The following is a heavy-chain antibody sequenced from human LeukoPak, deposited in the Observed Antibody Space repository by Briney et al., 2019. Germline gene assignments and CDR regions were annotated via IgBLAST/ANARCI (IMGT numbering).Heavy chain of an antibody. CDR2: IRYDGSNQ. CDR1: GFSFSTYG. CDR3: AKDGGAFDVDY. V-gene: IGHV3-30*02. D-gene: IGHD2-15*01. Sequence: PGGSLRLSCATSGFSFSTYGMHWVRQAPGKGLEWVAFIRYDGSNQYYAASVKGRFTISRGSSKNTLYLQMNSLRPEDTAVYSCAKDGGAFDVDYWGQGTLVTVSS. J-gene: IGHJ4*02.